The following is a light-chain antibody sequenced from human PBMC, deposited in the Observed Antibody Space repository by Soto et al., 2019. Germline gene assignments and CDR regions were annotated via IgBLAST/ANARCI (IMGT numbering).Light chain of an antibody. CDR2: EVS. J-gene: IGLJ1*01. CDR1: SSDVGGYNY. V-gene: IGLV2-14*01. Sequence: QSVLTQPASGSGSPGQSIAISCTGTSSDVGGYNYVSWYQQPPGKAPKLMIYEVSNRPSGVSNRFSGSKSGNTASLTISGLQAEDEADYYCSSYTSSSFYVFGTGTKVTVL. CDR3: SSYTSSSFYV.